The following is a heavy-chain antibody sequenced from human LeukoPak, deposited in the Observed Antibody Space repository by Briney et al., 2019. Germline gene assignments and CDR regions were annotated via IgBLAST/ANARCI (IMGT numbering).Heavy chain of an antibody. J-gene: IGHJ4*02. V-gene: IGHV1-2*06. Sequence: ASVKVSCKASGYTFTGYYMHWVRQAPGQGLEWMGRINPNSGGTNYAQKFQGRVTMTRDTSISTAYMELSRLRSDDTAVYYCARDSITMVRGVSPFGNWGQGTLVTVSS. D-gene: IGHD3-10*01. CDR2: INPNSGGT. CDR3: ARDSITMVRGVSPFGN. CDR1: GYTFTGYY.